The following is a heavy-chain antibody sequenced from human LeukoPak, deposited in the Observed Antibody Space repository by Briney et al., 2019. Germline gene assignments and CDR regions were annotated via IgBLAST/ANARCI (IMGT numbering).Heavy chain of an antibody. Sequence: GGPLRLSCAASGFTVSSNYMSWVRQAPGKGLEWVSLIYSGGSTYYVDSVKGRFTISRDNSKNTLYLQMNSLRAEDTVVYYCASRDKGYYYGMDVWGQGTTVTVSS. V-gene: IGHV3-66*01. CDR2: IYSGGST. D-gene: IGHD5-24*01. CDR1: GFTVSSNY. J-gene: IGHJ6*02. CDR3: ASRDKGYYYGMDV.